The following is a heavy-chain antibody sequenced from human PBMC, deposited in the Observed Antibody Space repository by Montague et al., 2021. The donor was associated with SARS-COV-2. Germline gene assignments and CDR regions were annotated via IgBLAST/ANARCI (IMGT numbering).Heavy chain of an antibody. D-gene: IGHD1-20*01. CDR3: ARDQGYNWNYYYYYGMDV. V-gene: IGHV4-4*02. CDR1: GDSISTDNW. J-gene: IGHJ6*02. Sequence: SETLSLTCVVSGDSISTDNWWTWVRLPPGKGLEWVGEIYHTGSTKYKQSFKSRVGMSVDKSWNQFSLRLTSVTAADKAIYYCARDQGYNWNYYYYYGMDVWGQGTTVTVSS. CDR2: IYHTGST.